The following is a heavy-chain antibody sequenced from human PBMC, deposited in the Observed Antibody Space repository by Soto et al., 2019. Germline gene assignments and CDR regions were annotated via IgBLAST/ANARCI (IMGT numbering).Heavy chain of an antibody. D-gene: IGHD4-17*01. Sequence: VQLVESGGGLVKPGGSLRLSCAASGFTFSSYSMNWVRQAPGKGLEWVSSISSSSSYIYYADSVKGRFTISRDNAKNSLYLQMNSLRAEDTAVYYCATDYGGNYPFDYWGQGTLVTVSS. CDR2: ISSSSSYI. J-gene: IGHJ4*02. CDR3: ATDYGGNYPFDY. CDR1: GFTFSSYS. V-gene: IGHV3-21*01.